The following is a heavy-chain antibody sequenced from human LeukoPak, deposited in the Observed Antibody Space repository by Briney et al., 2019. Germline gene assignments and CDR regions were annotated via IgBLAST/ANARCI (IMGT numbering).Heavy chain of an antibody. CDR3: ATNGGFYGMDV. V-gene: IGHV3-7*01. CDR2: IKQDGSEK. J-gene: IGHJ6*02. Sequence: GGSLRLSCAASEFTFSSYWMSWVRQAPGKGLEWVANIKQDGSEKYYVDSVKGRFTISRDNAKNSLYLQMNSLRAEDTAVYYCATNGGFYGMDVWGQGTTVTVSS. D-gene: IGHD3-16*01. CDR1: EFTFSSYW.